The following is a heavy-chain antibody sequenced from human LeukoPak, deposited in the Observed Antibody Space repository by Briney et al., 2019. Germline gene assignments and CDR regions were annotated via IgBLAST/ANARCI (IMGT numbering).Heavy chain of an antibody. V-gene: IGHV3-23*01. CDR3: AKGLRIAVAGSEFFFDY. CDR1: GFTFSSYA. Sequence: GGSLRLSCAASGFTFSSYAMSWVRQAPGKGLEWVSAISGSGGSTYYADSVKGRFTISRDNSKNTLYLQMNSLRAEDTAVYYCAKGLRIAVAGSEFFFDYWGQGTLVTVSS. D-gene: IGHD6-19*01. J-gene: IGHJ4*02. CDR2: ISGSGGST.